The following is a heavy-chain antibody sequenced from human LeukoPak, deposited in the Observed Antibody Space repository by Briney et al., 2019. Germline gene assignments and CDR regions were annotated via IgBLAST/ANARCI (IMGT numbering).Heavy chain of an antibody. CDR3: VREAAATLFDY. CDR2: ISSSSRDI. CDR1: GFTFSGYW. J-gene: IGHJ4*02. D-gene: IGHD1-26*01. V-gene: IGHV3-21*01. Sequence: GGSLRLSCAASGFTFSGYWMTWVRQAPGKGLEWVAAISSSSRDIFYADSVKGRFSISRDNTHNSLSLRMNSLGAEDTAVYYCVREAAATLFDYWGQGTLVTVSS.